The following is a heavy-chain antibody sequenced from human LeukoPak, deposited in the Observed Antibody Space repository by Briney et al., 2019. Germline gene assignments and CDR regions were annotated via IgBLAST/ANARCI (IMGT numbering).Heavy chain of an antibody. J-gene: IGHJ6*03. D-gene: IGHD3-22*01. Sequence: ASVKVSCKASGGTFSSYAISWVRQAPGQGLEWMGWIKPNSGDTKYAQKFQGRVTMTRDTSISTAYMELSRLRSDDTAMYYCARDGHDSSGLYMDVWGKGTTVTVSS. CDR1: GGTFSSYA. CDR2: IKPNSGDT. V-gene: IGHV1-2*02. CDR3: ARDGHDSSGLYMDV.